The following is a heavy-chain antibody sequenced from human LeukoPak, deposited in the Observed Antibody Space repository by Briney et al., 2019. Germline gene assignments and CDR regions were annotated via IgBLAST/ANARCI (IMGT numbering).Heavy chain of an antibody. D-gene: IGHD3-10*01. J-gene: IGHJ4*02. CDR1: GFTFSRYD. CDR3: ASGPYMVRGVT. Sequence: GGSLRLSCAASGFTFSRYDMHWVRQPTGKGLEWVSGIGTAGEIYYPGSVKGRFTISRENAKNSLYLQMNSLRAEDTAVYYCASGPYMVRGVTWGQGTLVTVSS. V-gene: IGHV3-13*01. CDR2: IGTAGEI.